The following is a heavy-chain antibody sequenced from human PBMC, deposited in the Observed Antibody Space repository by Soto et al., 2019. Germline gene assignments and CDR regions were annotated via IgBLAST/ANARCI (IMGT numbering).Heavy chain of an antibody. V-gene: IGHV3-43*01. Sequence: GGSLRLSCAASGFTFHDYTMHWVRQAPGKGLEWVSRMSWDGGSKYYADSVKGRFTIPRDNSKNSLYLQMNSLRTEDTALYYCAKANWGLYYGMDVWGQGTTVTVSS. J-gene: IGHJ6*02. D-gene: IGHD7-27*01. CDR3: AKANWGLYYGMDV. CDR1: GFTFHDYT. CDR2: MSWDGGSK.